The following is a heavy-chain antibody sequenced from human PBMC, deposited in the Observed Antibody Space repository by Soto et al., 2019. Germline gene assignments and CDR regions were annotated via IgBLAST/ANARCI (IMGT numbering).Heavy chain of an antibody. CDR1: GDSVSSNSAA. Sequence: PSQTLSLTCAISGDSVSSNSAAWNWIRQSPSRGLEWLGRTYYRSKWYNDYAVSVKSRITINPDTSKNQFSLQLNSVTPEDTAVYYCARDQLPTRLLLLRYYYYYMDVWGKGTTVTVSS. CDR2: TYYRSKWYN. V-gene: IGHV6-1*01. J-gene: IGHJ6*03. D-gene: IGHD2-2*01. CDR3: ARDQLPTRLLLLRYYYYYMDV.